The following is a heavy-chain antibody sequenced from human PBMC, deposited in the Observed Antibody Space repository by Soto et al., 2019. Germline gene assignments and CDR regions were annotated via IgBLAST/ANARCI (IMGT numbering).Heavy chain of an antibody. Sequence: GASVKVSCKAYGYTFTDYYMHWVRQAPGQGLEWMGWINPNSGDKRYAQKFQVRVTMTRDTSINTAYMELTSLTSDDTAVYYCARDWSRYFDSSGLMWFYWGQGTLVTVSS. D-gene: IGHD3-22*01. J-gene: IGHJ4*02. V-gene: IGHV1-2*02. CDR1: GYTFTDYY. CDR2: INPNSGDK. CDR3: ARDWSRYFDSSGLMWFY.